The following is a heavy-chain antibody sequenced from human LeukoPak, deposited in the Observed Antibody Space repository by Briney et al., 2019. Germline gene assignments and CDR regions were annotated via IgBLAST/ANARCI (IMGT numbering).Heavy chain of an antibody. V-gene: IGHV3-23*01. J-gene: IGHJ4*02. CDR1: GFTFSSHA. CDR3: AKGGYSGYDSGGYFDY. Sequence: GGSLRLSCAASGFTFSSHAMSWVRQAPGKGLEWVSAISDSGGSTYYADSVKGRFTISRDNSKNTLYLQMNSLRAEDTAVYYCAKGGYSGYDSGGYFDYWAREPWSPSPQ. D-gene: IGHD5-12*01. CDR2: ISDSGGST.